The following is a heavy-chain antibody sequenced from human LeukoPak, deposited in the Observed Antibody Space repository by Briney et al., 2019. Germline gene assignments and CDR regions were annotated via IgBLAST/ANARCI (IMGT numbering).Heavy chain of an antibody. CDR1: GYTFTDYY. CDR2: INPNDGDT. CDR3: ARANFLYCSSTTCLFDY. J-gene: IGHJ4*02. D-gene: IGHD2-2*01. Sequence: GASVKVSCKASGYTFTDYYIHWVRQAPGQGFEWMGWINPNDGDTNYAQRFQDRVTMTRVTSISTAHMEVSRLRSDDTAVYYCARANFLYCSSTTCLFDYWGQGTLVTVSS. V-gene: IGHV1-2*02.